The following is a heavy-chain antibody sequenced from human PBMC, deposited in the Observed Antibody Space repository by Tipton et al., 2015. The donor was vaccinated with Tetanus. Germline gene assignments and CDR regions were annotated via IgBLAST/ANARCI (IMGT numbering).Heavy chain of an antibody. Sequence: TLSLTCTVSGGSVSSYYWTWFRQPPGKRLEWIGFVSSSGNSNYNPSLKSRVTISVDTSKNQFSLKLSSVTAADTAVYYCARGTGDYWGQGTLVTVSS. J-gene: IGHJ4*02. CDR3: ARGTGDY. CDR2: VSSSGNS. CDR1: GGSVSSYY. V-gene: IGHV4-59*02. D-gene: IGHD1-14*01.